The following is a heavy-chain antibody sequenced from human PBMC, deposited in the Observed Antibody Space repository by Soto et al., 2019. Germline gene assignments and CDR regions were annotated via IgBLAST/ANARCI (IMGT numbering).Heavy chain of an antibody. CDR2: LSGSGIRT. V-gene: IGHV3-23*01. Sequence: GGSLRLSCAASGFTFSSYAMNWVRQAPGKGLEWVSGLSGSGIRTYYADSVKGRFTISRDNSRNTVDLQMNSLRPEDTAVYYCAKILSTVTSYYYGMDAWGQGTTVTVSS. CDR1: GFTFSSYA. D-gene: IGHD4-17*01. CDR3: AKILSTVTSYYYGMDA. J-gene: IGHJ6*02.